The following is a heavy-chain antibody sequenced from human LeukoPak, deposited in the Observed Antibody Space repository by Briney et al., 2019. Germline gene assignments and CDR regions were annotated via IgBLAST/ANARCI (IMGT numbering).Heavy chain of an antibody. D-gene: IGHD6-19*01. J-gene: IGHJ3*02. CDR1: GYTFTGYY. V-gene: IGHV1-2*02. CDR2: INPNSGGT. CDR3: ATARHSGWYLDDAFDI. Sequence: ASVKVSCKASGYTFTGYYMHWVRQAPGQGLEWMGWINPNSGGTNYAQKFQGRVTMTRDTSISTAYMELSRLRSDDTAVYYCATARHSGWYLDDAFDIWGQGTMVTVSS.